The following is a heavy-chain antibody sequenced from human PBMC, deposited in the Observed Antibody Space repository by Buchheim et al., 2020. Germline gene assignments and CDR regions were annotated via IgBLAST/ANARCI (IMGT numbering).Heavy chain of an antibody. CDR2: INHSGST. Sequence: QVQLQQWGAGLLKPSETLSLTCAVSGGSFSGYYWSWIRQPPGKGLEWIGEINHSGSTNYNPSLKSRVTISVDTSKNQLSLKLSSVTAADTAVYYCARGPGYCSGGSCHWGQGTL. V-gene: IGHV4-34*01. CDR3: ARGPGYCSGGSCH. CDR1: GGSFSGYY. D-gene: IGHD2-15*01. J-gene: IGHJ4*02.